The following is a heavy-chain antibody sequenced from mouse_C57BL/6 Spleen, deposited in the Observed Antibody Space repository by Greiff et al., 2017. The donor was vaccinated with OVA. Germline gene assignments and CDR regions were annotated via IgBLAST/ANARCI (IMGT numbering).Heavy chain of an antibody. V-gene: IGHV3-6*01. D-gene: IGHD2-4*01. CDR3: AREGIYYDSTWFAY. CDR2: ISYDGSN. J-gene: IGHJ3*01. CDR1: GYSITSGYY. Sequence: VQLKESGPGLVKPSQSLSLTCSVTGYSITSGYYWNWIRQFPGNKLEWMGYISYDGSNNYNPSLKNRISITRDTSKNQFFLKLNSVTTEDTATYYCAREGIYYDSTWFAYWGQGTLVTVSA.